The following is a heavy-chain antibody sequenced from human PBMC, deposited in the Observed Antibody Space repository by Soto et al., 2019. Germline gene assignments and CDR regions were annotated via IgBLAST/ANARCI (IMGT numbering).Heavy chain of an antibody. CDR1: GFRFDDYN. J-gene: IGHJ6*02. CDR3: ARETLTFGSALDV. CDR2: ITWNGANS. D-gene: IGHD3-3*01. Sequence: GGSLRLSCAASGFRFDDYNMHWVRQAPGKGLEWVSLITWNGANSYYADSVKGRFTISRGGTTKSLSLQMTSLKREDTGLYFCARETLTFGSALDVWGQGTTVTVSS. V-gene: IGHV3-43*01.